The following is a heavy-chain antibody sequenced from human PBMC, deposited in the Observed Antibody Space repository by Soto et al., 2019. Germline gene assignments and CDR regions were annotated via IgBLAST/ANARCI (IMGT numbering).Heavy chain of an antibody. Sequence: QMQLQESGAGLVKPSGTLSLTCGVSGDTFSGGNWWSWVRQPPGKGLEWIGEIYYSGSTNLNQSLKSRVTISIDKSKNQFYLNLTSVTAADTAVYYCARVKRPYKSIWYDGMDVWGQGTTVTVSS. J-gene: IGHJ6*02. CDR2: IYYSGST. V-gene: IGHV4-4*02. CDR1: GDTFSGGNW. CDR3: ARVKRPYKSIWYDGMDV. D-gene: IGHD6-25*01.